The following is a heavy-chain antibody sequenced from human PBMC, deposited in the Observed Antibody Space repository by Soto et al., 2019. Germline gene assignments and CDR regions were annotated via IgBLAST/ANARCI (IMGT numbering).Heavy chain of an antibody. J-gene: IGHJ4*02. CDR3: AHRLSHSSGWYYFDY. V-gene: IGHV2-5*02. CDR1: GFSLSTSGVG. CDR2: IYWDDDK. D-gene: IGHD6-19*01. Sequence: QITLKESGPTLVKPTQTLTLTCTFSGFSLSTSGVGVGWIRQPPGKALEWLALIYWDDDKRYSPSLKSRLTITKDTSKDQGDLTTPNMDPLHTATYHCAHRLSHSSGWYYFDYWGQGTLVTVSS.